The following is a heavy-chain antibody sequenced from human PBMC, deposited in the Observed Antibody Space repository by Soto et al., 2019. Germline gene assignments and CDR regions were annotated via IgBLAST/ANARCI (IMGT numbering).Heavy chain of an antibody. V-gene: IGHV3-48*01. CDR2: ISSSSSTI. CDR1: GFTFSSYS. D-gene: IGHD4-17*01. J-gene: IGHJ3*02. CDR3: ARTNFPHYGDYAYAFDI. Sequence: GGSLRLSCAASGFTFSSYSMNWVRQAPGKGLEWVSYISSSSSTIYYADSVKGRFTISRENAKNSLYLQMNSLRAEDTAVYYCARTNFPHYGDYAYAFDIWGQGTMVTVSS.